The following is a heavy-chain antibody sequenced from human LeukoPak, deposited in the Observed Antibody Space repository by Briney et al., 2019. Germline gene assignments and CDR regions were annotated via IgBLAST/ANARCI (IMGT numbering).Heavy chain of an antibody. CDR3: ARVSYYDSSGYRNFDY. J-gene: IGHJ4*02. CDR1: GFTFSSYS. D-gene: IGHD3-22*01. Sequence: TGGSLRLSCAASGFTFSSYSMNWVRQAPGKGLGWVSSISSSSSYIYYADSVKGRFTISRDNAKNSLYLQMNSLRAEDTAVYYCARVSYYDSSGYRNFDYWGQGTLVTVSS. CDR2: ISSSSSYI. V-gene: IGHV3-21*01.